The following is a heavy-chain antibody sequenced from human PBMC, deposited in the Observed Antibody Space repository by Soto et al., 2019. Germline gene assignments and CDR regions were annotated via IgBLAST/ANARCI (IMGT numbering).Heavy chain of an antibody. CDR1: GYTFTSYG. J-gene: IGHJ4*02. V-gene: IGHV1-18*01. Sequence: QVQLVQSGAEVKKPEASVKVSCKASGYTFTSYGISWVRQAPGQGLEWMGWISAYNGNTNNARKLQRRVTMTKDTTTSTSNMELRGLRSDDTDGYYCARYQGDGSGRYYGCWRQGTLVTVSS. CDR2: ISAYNGNT. D-gene: IGHD3-10*01. CDR3: ARYQGDGSGRYYGC.